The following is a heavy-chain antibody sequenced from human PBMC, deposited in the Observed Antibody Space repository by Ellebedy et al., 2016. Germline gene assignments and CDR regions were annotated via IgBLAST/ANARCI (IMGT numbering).Heavy chain of an antibody. V-gene: IGHV4-30-4*01. CDR3: ASAGYRRGSYFDY. CDR2: IYSSGST. CDR1: GGSISGNDYY. D-gene: IGHD1-1*01. J-gene: IGHJ4*02. Sequence: SETLSLXCTVSGGSISGNDYYWSWIRQPPGKGLEWIGYIYSSGSTYYNPSLKSRLTISVDTSKNQFSLKLTSMTAADTAVYYCASAGYRRGSYFDYWGQGTLVTVSS.